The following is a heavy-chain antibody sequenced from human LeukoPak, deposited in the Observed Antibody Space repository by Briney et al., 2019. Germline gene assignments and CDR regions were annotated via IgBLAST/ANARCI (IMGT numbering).Heavy chain of an antibody. J-gene: IGHJ4*02. Sequence: GGSLRVSCTGSGVTLSSYGMHWVRQAPGKGLEWVAVTSYDGSNEYYADSVRGRFTISRDTSKNTVYLQMNSLTTEDTAVYYCAKDSSRWAFDYWGQGTLVTVSS. CDR1: GVTLSSYG. D-gene: IGHD6-13*01. CDR2: TSYDGSNE. CDR3: AKDSSRWAFDY. V-gene: IGHV3-30*18.